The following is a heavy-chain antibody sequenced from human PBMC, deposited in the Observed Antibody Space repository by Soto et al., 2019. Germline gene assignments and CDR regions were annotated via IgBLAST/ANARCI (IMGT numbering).Heavy chain of an antibody. J-gene: IGHJ4*02. CDR2: INAGSGNT. CDR1: GYTFTTYP. Sequence: ASVKVSCKASGYTFTTYPMHWVRQAPGQRLEWMGWINAGSGNTEYSQKLQGRVTITRDTSATTAYMELSSLRSEDTAVYYCATQAGVGYGPYHLDHWGQGTLVTVSS. V-gene: IGHV1-3*01. CDR3: ATQAGVGYGPYHLDH. D-gene: IGHD5-18*01.